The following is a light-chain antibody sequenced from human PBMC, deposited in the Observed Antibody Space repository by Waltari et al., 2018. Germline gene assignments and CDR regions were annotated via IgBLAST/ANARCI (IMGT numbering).Light chain of an antibody. CDR1: NMGTYS. Sequence: SSVVTQPPSVSVAPGETATITCGGDNMGTYSVHWYQQRAGQAPGLVIFYDRDRPSGTPDLFYGSNSGNTATLNSSRVEAGDEARYYCHGWLPHVDSGVFGTRPEVTVL. CDR2: YDR. V-gene: IGLV3-21*01. J-gene: IGLJ1*01. CDR3: HGWLPHVDSGV.